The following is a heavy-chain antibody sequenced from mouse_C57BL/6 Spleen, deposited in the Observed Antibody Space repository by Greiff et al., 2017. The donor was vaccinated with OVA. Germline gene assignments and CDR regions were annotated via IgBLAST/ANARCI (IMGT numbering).Heavy chain of an antibody. J-gene: IGHJ2*01. Sequence: VQLQQSGAELVRPGASVKLSCTASGFNIKDYYMHWVKQRPEQGLEWIGRIDPEDGDTEYAPKFQGKATMTADTSSNTAYLQLSSLTSEDTAVYYCTSITTVVPSFDYWGQGTTLTVSS. CDR2: IDPEDGDT. CDR1: GFNIKDYY. CDR3: TSITTVVPSFDY. V-gene: IGHV14-1*01. D-gene: IGHD1-1*01.